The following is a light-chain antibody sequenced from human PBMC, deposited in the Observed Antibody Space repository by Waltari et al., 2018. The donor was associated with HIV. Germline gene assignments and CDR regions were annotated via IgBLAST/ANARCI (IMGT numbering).Light chain of an antibody. CDR2: DVI. Sequence: QSALTQPASVSGSPGQSITISCTGTSSDVGGYNLVSWYQQHPGKAPQLMIHDVIKRPSGVSTRFSGSKSGNTASMTISGLQAYDEADYYCCSYAGSSTWVFGGGTKLTVL. CDR3: CSYAGSSTWV. V-gene: IGLV2-23*02. CDR1: SSDVGGYNL. J-gene: IGLJ3*02.